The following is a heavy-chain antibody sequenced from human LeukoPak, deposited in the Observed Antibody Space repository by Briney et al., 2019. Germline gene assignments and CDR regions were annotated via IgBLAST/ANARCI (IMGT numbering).Heavy chain of an antibody. CDR1: GFTFTSSA. CDR3: AAEGRPTVVTFRKGAVDL. Sequence: SVKVSCKASGFTFTSSAVQWVRQARGQRLEWIGWIVVGSGNTNYAQKFQERVTITRDMSTSTVYMELSSMRSEDTAVYYCAAEGRPTVVTFRKGAVDLWGQGAMVTVSS. CDR2: IVVGSGNT. D-gene: IGHD4-23*01. J-gene: IGHJ3*01. V-gene: IGHV1-58*01.